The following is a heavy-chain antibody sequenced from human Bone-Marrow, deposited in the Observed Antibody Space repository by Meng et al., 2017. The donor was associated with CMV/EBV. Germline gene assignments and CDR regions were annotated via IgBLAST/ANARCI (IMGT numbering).Heavy chain of an antibody. CDR2: ISYDGSNK. D-gene: IGHD3-22*01. Sequence: QVQLVESGGGVVQPGRXXXLSCSASGFTFSSYAMHWVRQAPGKGLEWVAVISYDGSNKYYADSVKGRFTISRDNSKNTLYLQMNSLRAEDTAVYYCARVHYYDSSGWGGYFDYWGQGTLVTVSS. CDR3: ARVHYYDSSGWGGYFDY. V-gene: IGHV3-30-3*01. CDR1: GFTFSSYA. J-gene: IGHJ4*02.